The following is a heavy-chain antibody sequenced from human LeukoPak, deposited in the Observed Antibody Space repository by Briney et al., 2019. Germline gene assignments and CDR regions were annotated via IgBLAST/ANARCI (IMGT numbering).Heavy chain of an antibody. CDR2: ISYDGSNK. CDR3: AGDPEMTTILDY. CDR1: GFTFSSYA. D-gene: IGHD2-21*02. J-gene: IGHJ4*02. V-gene: IGHV3-30-3*01. Sequence: GGSLRLSCAASGFTFSSYAMHWVRQAPGKGLEWVAVISYDGSNKYYADSVKGRFTISRDNSKNTLYLQMNSLRAEDTAVYYCAGDPEMTTILDYWGQGTLVTVSS.